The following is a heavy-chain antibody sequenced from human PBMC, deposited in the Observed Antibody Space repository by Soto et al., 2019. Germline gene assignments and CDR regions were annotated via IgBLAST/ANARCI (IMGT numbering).Heavy chain of an antibody. CDR2: IKADGTEK. CDR1: GFTFSSYW. CDR3: VTAVRGYNANGDL. J-gene: IGHJ6*02. D-gene: IGHD5-12*01. V-gene: IGHV3-7*03. Sequence: GGSLRLSCVGSGFTFSSYWIGWVRQTPGKGLEWVATIKADGTEKYYVDSVKGRFTFSRDNAKTSVYLEMNSLRAEDTAVYYCVTAVRGYNANGDLWGQGTTVTVS.